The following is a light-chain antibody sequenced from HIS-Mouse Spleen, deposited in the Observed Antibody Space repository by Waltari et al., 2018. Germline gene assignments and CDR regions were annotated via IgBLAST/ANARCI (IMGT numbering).Light chain of an antibody. J-gene: IGKJ3*01. Sequence: AIRMTQSPSSFSASTGDRVTITCRASQGISSYLAWSQQKPGKAAKLLIYAASTLQSGVPSRFSGSGSVTDFTLTISCLQSEDFATYYCQQYYSYRFTFGPGTKVDIK. CDR1: QGISSY. CDR3: QQYYSYRFT. CDR2: AAS. V-gene: IGKV1-8*01.